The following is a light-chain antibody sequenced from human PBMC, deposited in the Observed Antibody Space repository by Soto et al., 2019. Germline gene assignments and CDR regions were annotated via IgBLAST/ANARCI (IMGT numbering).Light chain of an antibody. CDR1: QSVSSSY. J-gene: IGKJ1*01. Sequence: EIVLTQSPGTLSLSPGERATLSCRASQSVSSSYLAWYQQTPGQAPRLLIYGASSRATGIPDRFSGSGSGTDFTFTISRLESEDFAVYYCQQYGSSSWTFGQGTKVEIK. V-gene: IGKV3-20*01. CDR2: GAS. CDR3: QQYGSSSWT.